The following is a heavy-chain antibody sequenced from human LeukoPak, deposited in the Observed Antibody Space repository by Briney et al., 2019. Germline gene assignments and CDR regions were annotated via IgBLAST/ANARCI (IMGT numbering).Heavy chain of an antibody. CDR3: ARERVITGNYYYYMDV. V-gene: IGHV4-4*07. CDR2: IYTSGST. D-gene: IGHD1-20*01. CDR1: GGSISSYY. J-gene: IGHJ6*03. Sequence: SETLSLTCTVSGGSISSYYWSWIRQPAGKGLEWTGRIYTSGSTNYNPSLKSRVTMSVDTSKNQFSLKLSSVTAADTAVYYCARERVITGNYYYYMDVWGKGTTVTISS.